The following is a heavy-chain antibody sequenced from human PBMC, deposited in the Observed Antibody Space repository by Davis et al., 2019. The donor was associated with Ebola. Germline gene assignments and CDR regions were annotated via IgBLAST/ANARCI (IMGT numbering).Heavy chain of an antibody. J-gene: IGHJ6*02. Sequence: GGSLRLSCAASGFTVSSNYMSWVRQAPGKGLEWVSVIYSGGSTYYADSVKGRFTISRHNSKNTLYLQMNSLRAEDTAVYYCARDNSWTTAGTEYYYYGMDVWGQGTTVTVSS. CDR1: GFTVSSNY. CDR2: IYSGGST. D-gene: IGHD6-13*01. V-gene: IGHV3-53*04. CDR3: ARDNSWTTAGTEYYYYGMDV.